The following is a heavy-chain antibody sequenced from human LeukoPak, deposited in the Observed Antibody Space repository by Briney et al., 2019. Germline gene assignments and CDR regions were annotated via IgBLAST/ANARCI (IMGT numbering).Heavy chain of an antibody. J-gene: IGHJ4*02. Sequence: SGTLSLTCAVFGGSFSGYYWSWIRLPPGKGLEWIGEINHSGSTNYNPSLKSRVTISVDTSKNQFSLKLNSVTAADTAVYYCATLMVRGVPFDYWGQGTLVTVSS. D-gene: IGHD3-10*01. CDR3: ATLMVRGVPFDY. CDR2: INHSGST. CDR1: GGSFSGYY. V-gene: IGHV4-34*01.